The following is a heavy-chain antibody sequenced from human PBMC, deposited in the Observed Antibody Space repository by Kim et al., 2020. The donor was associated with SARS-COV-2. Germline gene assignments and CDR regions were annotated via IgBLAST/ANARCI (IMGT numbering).Heavy chain of an antibody. V-gene: IGHV4-59*01. J-gene: IGHJ3*02. Sequence: SETLSLTCTVSGGSISGYYWTWIRQPPGKGLEWVGYIYYSGTTNYHPSLKSRVTMSVDTSKNQFSLKVSSVTAADTAVYYCVRVSSSMAGAFDIWGQGAMVTVSS. CDR1: GGSISGYY. CDR3: VRVSSSMAGAFDI. D-gene: IGHD6-6*01. CDR2: IYYSGTT.